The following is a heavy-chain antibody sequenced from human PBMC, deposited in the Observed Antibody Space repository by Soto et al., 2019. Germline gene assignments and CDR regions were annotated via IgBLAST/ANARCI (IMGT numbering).Heavy chain of an antibody. D-gene: IGHD4-4*01. V-gene: IGHV3-23*01. CDR1: GFTFSSYA. CDR2: ISGSGGST. CDR3: AKATTVTTLNHYGMDG. Sequence: LRLSCAASGFTFSSYAMSWVRQAPGKGLEWVSAISGSGGSTYYADSVKGRFTVSRDNSKNTLYLQMNSLRAEDTAVYYCAKATTVTTLNHYGMDGWGQGTTVTVSS. J-gene: IGHJ6*02.